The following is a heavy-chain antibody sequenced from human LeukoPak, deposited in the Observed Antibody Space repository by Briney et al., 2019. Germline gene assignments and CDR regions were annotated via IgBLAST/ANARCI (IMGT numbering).Heavy chain of an antibody. CDR3: AKDSPVCTY. Sequence: GGSLRLSCTASGFTISSYGMSWVRQAPGKGLEWVSAISSSADSTYYADSVKGRFTISKDISKNTLYLQMDSLRAEDTAICYCAKDSPVCTYWGQGTLVTVSS. CDR2: ISSSADST. D-gene: IGHD2-8*01. J-gene: IGHJ4*02. V-gene: IGHV3-23*01. CDR1: GFTISSYG.